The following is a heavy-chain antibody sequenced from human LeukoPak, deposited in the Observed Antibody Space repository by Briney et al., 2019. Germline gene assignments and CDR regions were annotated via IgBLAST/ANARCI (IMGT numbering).Heavy chain of an antibody. CDR3: ARGDSCSSTSCYDPSGTTDY. V-gene: IGHV3-48*01. Sequence: PGGSLRLSCTASGFTFSSYSLNWVRQAPGKGLEWVSYISSSSSTIYYADSVKGRFTISRDNAKNSLYLQMNSLRAEDTAVYYCARGDSCSSTSCYDPSGTTDYWGQGTLVTVSS. CDR1: GFTFSSYS. J-gene: IGHJ4*02. CDR2: ISSSSSTI. D-gene: IGHD2-2*01.